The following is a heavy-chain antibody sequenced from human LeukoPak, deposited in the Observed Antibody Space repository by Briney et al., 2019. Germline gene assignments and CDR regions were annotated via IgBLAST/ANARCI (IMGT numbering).Heavy chain of an antibody. CDR2: INWSGGST. CDR1: GFAFDEHG. D-gene: IGHD2-2*01. CDR3: ARAPITSPFYFDY. V-gene: IGHV3-20*04. J-gene: IGHJ4*02. Sequence: GGSLRLSSTASGFAFDEHGMSWVRQVPGKGLEWVSGINWSGGSTGYADPLRGRFTISRDNAKNSLYLQMDSLGAEDTALYYCARAPITSPFYFDYWGQGTLVTVSS.